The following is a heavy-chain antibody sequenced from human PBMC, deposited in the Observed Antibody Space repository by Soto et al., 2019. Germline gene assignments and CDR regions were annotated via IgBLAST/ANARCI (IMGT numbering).Heavy chain of an antibody. J-gene: IGHJ5*02. D-gene: IGHD6-13*01. CDR3: AHRMEYSSNCNSGWFDP. CDR2: IYWDDDK. V-gene: IGHV2-5*02. CDR1: GFSLYTSGVG. Sequence: QITLKESGPTLVKPTQTLTLTCTFSGFSLYTSGVGVGWIRQPPGKALEWLALIYWDDDKRYSPSLKSRLTITKASSKNQVVLTMTYLDPVDTATYYCAHRMEYSSNCNSGWFDPWGQGTLVTVSS.